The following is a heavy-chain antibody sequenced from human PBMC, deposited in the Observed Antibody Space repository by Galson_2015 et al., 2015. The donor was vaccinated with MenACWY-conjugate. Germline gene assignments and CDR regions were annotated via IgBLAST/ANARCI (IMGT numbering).Heavy chain of an antibody. J-gene: IGHJ3*02. CDR1: GFTFSKCV. Sequence: SLRLSCAASGFTFSKCVMSWVRQAPGKGLVWVSGISGRGGDIDYADSVKGRFTISRDNSKNTVYLQMNSLRAEDTAVYHCAKGANYYDSSGKRYDAFDIWGQGTMVTVSS. V-gene: IGHV3-23*01. CDR2: ISGRGGDI. D-gene: IGHD3-22*01. CDR3: AKGANYYDSSGKRYDAFDI.